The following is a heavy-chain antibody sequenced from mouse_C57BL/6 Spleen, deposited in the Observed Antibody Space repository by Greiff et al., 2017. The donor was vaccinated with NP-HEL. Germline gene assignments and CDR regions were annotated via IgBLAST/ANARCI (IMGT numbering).Heavy chain of an antibody. CDR2: ISYDGSN. V-gene: IGHV3-6*01. D-gene: IGHD4-1*01. CDR1: GYSITSGYY. J-gene: IGHJ4*01. CDR3: ARGQAHNWVYYAMDY. Sequence: EVQLVESGPGLVKPSQSLSLTCSVTGYSITSGYYWNWIRQFPGNKLEWMGYISYDGSNNYNPSLKNRISITRDTSKNQFFLKLNSVTTEDTATYYCARGQAHNWVYYAMDYWGQGTSVTVSS.